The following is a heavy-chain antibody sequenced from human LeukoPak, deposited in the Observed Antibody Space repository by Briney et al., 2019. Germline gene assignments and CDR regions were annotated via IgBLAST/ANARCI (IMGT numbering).Heavy chain of an antibody. CDR3: ARDPGDTDWYNFDF. CDR2: IHSSGST. J-gene: IGHJ4*02. Sequence: SETLSLTCTVSAGSLSGHFWSWFRRPPGKGLENIGYIHSSGSTNYNPSYKSRVTVSLEMSKNQFSLSLSSVTAADTAVYYCARDPGDTDWYNFDFWGQGILVTVSS. V-gene: IGHV4-59*11. D-gene: IGHD3-9*01. CDR1: AGSLSGHF.